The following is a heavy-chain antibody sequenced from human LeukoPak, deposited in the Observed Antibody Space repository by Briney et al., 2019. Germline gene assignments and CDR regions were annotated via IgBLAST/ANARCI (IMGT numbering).Heavy chain of an antibody. Sequence: ASVKVSCKASGYTFTGYYMHWVRQAPGQGLEWMGRINPNSGGTNYAQKFQGRVTMTRDTSISTAYVELSRLRSDDTAVYYCARDLGSKFIAAAGRKFDPWGQGTLVTVSS. J-gene: IGHJ5*02. V-gene: IGHV1-2*06. D-gene: IGHD6-13*01. CDR1: GYTFTGYY. CDR2: INPNSGGT. CDR3: ARDLGSKFIAAAGRKFDP.